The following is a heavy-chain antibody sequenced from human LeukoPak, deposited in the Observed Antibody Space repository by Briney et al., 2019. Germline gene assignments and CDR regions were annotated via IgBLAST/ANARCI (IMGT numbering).Heavy chain of an antibody. V-gene: IGHV4-34*01. CDR3: ARDLGYSYGHGFDY. CDR1: GGSFSGYY. J-gene: IGHJ4*02. Sequence: PSETLSLTCAVYGGSFSGYYWSWIRQPPGKGLEWIGEINHSGSTNYNPSLKSRVTISVDTSKNQFSLKLSSVTAADTAVYYCARDLGYSYGHGFDYWGQGTLVTVSS. CDR2: INHSGST. D-gene: IGHD5-18*01.